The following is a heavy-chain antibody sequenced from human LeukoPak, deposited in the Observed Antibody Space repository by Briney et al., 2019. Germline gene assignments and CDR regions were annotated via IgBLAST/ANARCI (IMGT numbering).Heavy chain of an antibody. J-gene: IGHJ4*02. V-gene: IGHV3-23*01. CDR2: ISSSGGTT. Sequence: GGSLRLSCAASGFTFSGYAMNWVRQAPGKGLEWVSVISSSGGTTYYSDSVRGRFIISRDNSKNTLYLQMNSLRAEDTAVYYCAKAGIAVPATPEYCGQGTQVTVSS. CDR1: GFTFSGYA. CDR3: AKAGIAVPATPEY. D-gene: IGHD6-19*01.